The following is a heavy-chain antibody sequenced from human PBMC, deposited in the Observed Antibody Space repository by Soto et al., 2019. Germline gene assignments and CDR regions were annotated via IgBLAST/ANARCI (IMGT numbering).Heavy chain of an antibody. CDR2: ISWNSGSI. CDR3: AKDVVATIGANFDY. V-gene: IGHV3-9*01. D-gene: IGHD5-12*01. CDR1: GFTFDDYA. J-gene: IGHJ4*02. Sequence: GGSLRLSCAASGFTFDDYAMHWVRQAPGKGLEWVSGISWNSGSIGYADSVKGRVTISRDNAKNSLYLQMNSLRVEDTALYYCAKDVVATIGANFDYWGQGTLVTVSS.